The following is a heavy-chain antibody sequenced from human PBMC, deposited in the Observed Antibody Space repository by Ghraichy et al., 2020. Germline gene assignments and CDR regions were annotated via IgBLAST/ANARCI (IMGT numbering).Heavy chain of an antibody. D-gene: IGHD4-17*01. J-gene: IGHJ4*02. CDR1: GFSLSTTGVG. V-gene: IGHV2-5*02. CDR3: AHRNYGDYYFDY. Sequence: SGPTLVKPTQTLTLTCTFSGFSLSTTGVGVGWIRQPPGKALEWLALIYWDGDKRYSPSLKSRLTITKDTSKNQVVLTMTNMDPMDTATYYCAHRNYGDYYFDYWGQGTLVTVSS. CDR2: IYWDGDK.